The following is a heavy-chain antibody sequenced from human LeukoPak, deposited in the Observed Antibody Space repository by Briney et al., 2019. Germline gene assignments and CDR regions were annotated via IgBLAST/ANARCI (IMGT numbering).Heavy chain of an antibody. CDR1: GFTFSSYW. Sequence: GGSLRLSCAASGFTFSSYWMHWVRQAPGKGLEWVASINHNGNVNYYVDSVKGRFTISRDNAKNSLYLQMSKLRAEDTALYFCARGGGLDVWGQGATVTVSS. CDR2: INHNGNVN. V-gene: IGHV3-7*03. D-gene: IGHD3-16*01. CDR3: ARGGGLDV. J-gene: IGHJ6*02.